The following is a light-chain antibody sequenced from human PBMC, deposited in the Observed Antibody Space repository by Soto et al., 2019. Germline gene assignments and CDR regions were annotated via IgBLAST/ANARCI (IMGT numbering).Light chain of an antibody. Sequence: DIQMTQSPSTLSASVGDGVTITCRASRSISRWLAWYQQKPGKAPKLLIYDASSLESGVPSRFSGSGSGTEFTLTISSLQPEDSATYYCQQSNSFPYTFGQGTKLEVK. V-gene: IGKV1-5*01. J-gene: IGKJ2*01. CDR1: RSISRW. CDR3: QQSNSFPYT. CDR2: DAS.